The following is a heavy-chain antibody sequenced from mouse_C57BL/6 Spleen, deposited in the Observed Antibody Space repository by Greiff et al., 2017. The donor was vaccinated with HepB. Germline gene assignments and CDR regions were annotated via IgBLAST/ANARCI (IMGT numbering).Heavy chain of an antibody. CDR2: ISSGSSTI. V-gene: IGHV5-17*01. CDR3: ARRADYLAY. Sequence: EVMLVESGGGLVKPGGSLKLSCAASGFTFSDYGMHWVRQAPEKGLEWVAYISSGSSTIYYADTVKGRFTISRDNAKNTLFLQLTSLRSEDTSMYYCARRADYLAYWGQGTTLTVSS. CDR1: GFTFSDYG. J-gene: IGHJ2*01. D-gene: IGHD3-3*01.